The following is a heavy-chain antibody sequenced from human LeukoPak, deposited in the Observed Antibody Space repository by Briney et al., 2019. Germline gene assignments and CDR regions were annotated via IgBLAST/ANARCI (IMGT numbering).Heavy chain of an antibody. J-gene: IGHJ4*02. CDR1: GFTFGYYA. D-gene: IGHD3-10*01. CDR3: TRVHRWFGELLTYYFDY. Sequence: GRSLRLSCTASGFTFGYYAMSWVRQAPGKGLEWVGFIRSKAYGGTTEYAASVKGRFTISRDDSKSIAYLQMNSLKTEDTAVYYCTRVHRWFGELLTYYFDYWGQGTLVTVSS. CDR2: IRSKAYGGTT. V-gene: IGHV3-49*04.